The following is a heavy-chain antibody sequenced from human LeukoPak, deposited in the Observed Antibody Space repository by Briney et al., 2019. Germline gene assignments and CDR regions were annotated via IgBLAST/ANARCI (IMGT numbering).Heavy chain of an antibody. CDR2: IYHSGST. CDR1: GGSISSGGYY. Sequence: SQTLSLTCTVSGGSISSGGYYWSWIRQPPGKGLEWIGYIYHSGSTYYNPSLKSRVTISVDRSKNQFSLKLSSVTAADTAVYYCASDGRQTHFDYWGQGTPVTVSS. J-gene: IGHJ4*02. CDR3: ASDGRQTHFDY. D-gene: IGHD4-23*01. V-gene: IGHV4-30-2*01.